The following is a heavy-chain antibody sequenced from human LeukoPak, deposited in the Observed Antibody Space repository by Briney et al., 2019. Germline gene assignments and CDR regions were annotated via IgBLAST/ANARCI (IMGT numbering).Heavy chain of an antibody. CDR3: AANFDF. CDR2: VWYDGSNK. J-gene: IGHJ4*02. CDR1: GFTFSRYG. V-gene: IGHV3-33*01. D-gene: IGHD2-8*01. Sequence: PGGSLRLSCPASGFTFSRYGMHWVRQAPGKGLEWVAVVWYDGSNKYYAESVKRRFTISRDNSKNTLYLQMNNLRAEDTAVYYCAANFDFWGQGTLVTVSS.